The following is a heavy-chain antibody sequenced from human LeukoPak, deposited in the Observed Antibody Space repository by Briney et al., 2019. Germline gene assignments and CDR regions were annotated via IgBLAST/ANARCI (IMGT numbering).Heavy chain of an antibody. Sequence: SETLPLTCTVSGGSISSYYWSWIRQPPGKGLEWIGYIYYSGSTNYNPSLKSRVTISVDTSKNQFSLKLSSVTAADTAVYYCARHSGRHWFDPWGQGTLVTVSS. CDR1: GGSISSYY. D-gene: IGHD1-26*01. V-gene: IGHV4-59*08. CDR2: IYYSGST. J-gene: IGHJ5*02. CDR3: ARHSGRHWFDP.